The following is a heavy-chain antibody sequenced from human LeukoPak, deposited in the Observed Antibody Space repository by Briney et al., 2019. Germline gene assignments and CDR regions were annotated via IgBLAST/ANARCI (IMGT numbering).Heavy chain of an antibody. CDR2: IKRDGSEK. D-gene: IGHD5-18*01. J-gene: IGHJ4*02. Sequence: GGSLRLSCAASGFTFRSYWMSWFRQAPGKGLEWVANIKRDGSEKYYVDSVKGRFTISRDNAKNSLYLHVNSLRAEDTAVYYCARGEGLDSYGVDYWGQGTLVTVSS. CDR3: ARGEGLDSYGVDY. V-gene: IGHV3-7*01. CDR1: GFTFRSYW.